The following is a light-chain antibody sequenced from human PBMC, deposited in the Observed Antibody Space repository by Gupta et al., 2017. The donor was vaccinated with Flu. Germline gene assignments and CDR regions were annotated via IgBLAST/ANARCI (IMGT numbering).Light chain of an antibody. J-gene: IGLJ2*01. V-gene: IGLV3-19*01. CDR3: NSRDSTDNNQEV. CDR1: SLRSSY. CDR2: DKN. Sequence: QTVIITCQADSLRSSYAICYQQKPAQPPCLLIYDKNIRHSGSPDRFSVSSSGNTASLTITGAQAEEEADYYCNSRDSTDNNQEVFGGGIKLTVL.